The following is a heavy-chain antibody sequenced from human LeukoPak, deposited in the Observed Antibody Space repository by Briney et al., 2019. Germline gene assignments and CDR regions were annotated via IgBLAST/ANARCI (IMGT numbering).Heavy chain of an antibody. CDR3: ARALSEDGVVVPAAIRVSPTRDYYYYMDV. V-gene: IGHV4-34*01. D-gene: IGHD2-2*01. CDR1: GGSFSGYY. Sequence: PSETLSLTCAVYGGSFSGYYWSWIRQPPGKGLEWIGEINHSGSTNYSPSLKSRVTISVDTSKNQFSLKLSSVTAADTAVYYCARALSEDGVVVPAAIRVSPTRDYYYYMDVWGKGTTVTVSS. J-gene: IGHJ6*03. CDR2: INHSGST.